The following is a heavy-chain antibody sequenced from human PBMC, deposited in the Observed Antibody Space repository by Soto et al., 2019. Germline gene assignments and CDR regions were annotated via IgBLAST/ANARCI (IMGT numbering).Heavy chain of an antibody. V-gene: IGHV1-2*04. D-gene: IGHD5-18*01. CDR2: INPNSGGT. CDR3: AREVKRWLLNRANNWFDP. CDR1: GYTFTGYY. J-gene: IGHJ5*02. Sequence: GASVKVSCKASGYTFTGYYMHWVRQAPGQGLEWMGWINPNSGGTNYAQKFQGWVTMTRDTSISTAYMELSRLRSDDTAVYYCAREVKRWLLNRANNWFDPWGQGTLVTVSS.